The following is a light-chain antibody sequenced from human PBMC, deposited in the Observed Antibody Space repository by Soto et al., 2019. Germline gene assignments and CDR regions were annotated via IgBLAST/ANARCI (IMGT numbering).Light chain of an antibody. CDR3: CSYAGTYTLWV. J-gene: IGLJ3*02. CDR2: DVT. V-gene: IGLV2-11*01. Sequence: QSALTQPRSVSGSPGQSVTISCTGTSGDVGGYNFVSWYQQYPGKAPKLIIYDVTKRPSGVPDRFSGSKSGNTASLTISGLQAEDDADYSCCSYAGTYTLWVFGGGTKVTVL. CDR1: SGDVGGYNF.